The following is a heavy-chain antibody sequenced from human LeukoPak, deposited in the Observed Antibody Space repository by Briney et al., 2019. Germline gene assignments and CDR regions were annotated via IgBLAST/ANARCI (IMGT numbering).Heavy chain of an antibody. Sequence: ASVKVSCKASGYTFTGYYMHWVRQAPGQGLEWMGIINPSGGSTSYAQKFQGRVTMTTDTSTSTVYMELRSLRSDDTAVYYCARDIGYCGGGGCRYWFDPWGQGTLVTVSS. CDR2: INPSGGST. J-gene: IGHJ5*02. D-gene: IGHD2-15*01. CDR3: ARDIGYCGGGGCRYWFDP. V-gene: IGHV1-46*01. CDR1: GYTFTGYY.